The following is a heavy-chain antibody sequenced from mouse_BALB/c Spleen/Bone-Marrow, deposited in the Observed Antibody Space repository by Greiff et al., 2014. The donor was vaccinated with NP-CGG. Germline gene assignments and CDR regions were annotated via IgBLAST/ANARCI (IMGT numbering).Heavy chain of an antibody. CDR1: GYSFTGYT. D-gene: IGHD2-5*01. CDR3: ARGSNYVRYAMDY. CDR2: INPYNGGT. J-gene: IGHJ4*01. Sequence: VQLKESGPELVKPGASMKISCKASGYSFTGYTMNWVKQSHGKNLEWIGLINPYNGGTSYNQKFKGKATLTVDKSSSTAYMELLSLTSEDSAVYYCARGSNYVRYAMDYWGQGTSVAVSS. V-gene: IGHV1-18*01.